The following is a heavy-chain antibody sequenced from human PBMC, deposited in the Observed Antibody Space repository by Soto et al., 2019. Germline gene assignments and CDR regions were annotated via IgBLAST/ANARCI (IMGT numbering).Heavy chain of an antibody. V-gene: IGHV4-4*07. CDR2: IYATGDT. Sequence: SETLSLTCNVSGASLSRYYWSWIRQPPGKGLEWIGRIYATGDTDYNPSLKSRISMSVDMPKKQFSLTLRSVTAADTAIYYCVRDGTKNLRDRFEPWGRGILVTAPQ. CDR3: VRDGTKNLRDRFEP. CDR1: GASLSRYY. D-gene: IGHD1-26*01. J-gene: IGHJ5*02.